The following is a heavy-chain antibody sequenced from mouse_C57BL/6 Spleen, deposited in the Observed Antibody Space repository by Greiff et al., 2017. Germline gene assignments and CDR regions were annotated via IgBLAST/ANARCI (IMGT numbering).Heavy chain of an antibody. CDR2: INPNYGTT. J-gene: IGHJ1*03. V-gene: IGHV1-39*01. CDR3: ARSRYYGSRRYFDV. D-gene: IGHD1-1*01. Sequence: EVQLQQSGPELVKPGASVKISCKASGYSFTDYIMNWVKQSNGKSLEWIGVINPNYGTTSYNQKFKGKATLTVDQSSSTAYMQLNSLTSEDSAVYYCARSRYYGSRRYFDVWGTGTTVTVSS. CDR1: GYSFTDYI.